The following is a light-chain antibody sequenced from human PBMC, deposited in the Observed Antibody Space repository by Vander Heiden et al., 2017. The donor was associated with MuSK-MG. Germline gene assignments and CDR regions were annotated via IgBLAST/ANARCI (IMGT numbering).Light chain of an antibody. CDR2: GAS. J-gene: IGKJ3*01. CDR3: QVYGSSPLFA. CDR1: QSVSSTY. V-gene: IGKV3-20*01. Sequence: IVSTQPPGTLSLSPGERATLSCRASQSVSSTYLAWYQQKPGQAPRLLIYGASSRATGIPDRFSGSGSGTDFTLSISRLEPEDFAVYYCQVYGSSPLFAFGHGTKVDIK.